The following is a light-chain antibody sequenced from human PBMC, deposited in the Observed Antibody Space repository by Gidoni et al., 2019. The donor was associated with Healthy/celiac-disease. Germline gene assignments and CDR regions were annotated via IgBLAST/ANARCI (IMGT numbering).Light chain of an antibody. CDR2: AAS. Sequence: IQLTQSPSSLSASVGDRVTITCRASQGISSYLAWYQQKPGKAPKLLIYAASTLQRGVPSWFSGSGSGTDFTLTISSLQPEDFATYYCQRLNSYPLTFGGGTKVEIK. V-gene: IGKV1-9*01. CDR1: QGISSY. CDR3: QRLNSYPLT. J-gene: IGKJ4*01.